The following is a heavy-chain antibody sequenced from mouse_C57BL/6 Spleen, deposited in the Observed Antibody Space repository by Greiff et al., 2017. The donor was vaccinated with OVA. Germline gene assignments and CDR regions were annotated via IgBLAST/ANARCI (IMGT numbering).Heavy chain of an antibody. Sequence: VKLVESGAELARPGASVKLSCKASGYTFTSYGISWVKQRTGQGLEWIGEIYPRSGNTYYNEKFKGKATLTADKSSSTAYMELRSLTSEDSAVYFCARSGETAQATDYWGQGTTLTVSS. D-gene: IGHD3-2*02. V-gene: IGHV1-81*01. CDR2: IYPRSGNT. CDR1: GYTFTSYG. J-gene: IGHJ2*01. CDR3: ARSGETAQATDY.